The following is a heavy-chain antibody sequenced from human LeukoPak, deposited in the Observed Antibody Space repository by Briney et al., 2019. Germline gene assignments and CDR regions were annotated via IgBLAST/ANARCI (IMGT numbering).Heavy chain of an antibody. Sequence: SVKVSCKAPGGTFSSYTISWVRQAPGQGLEWMGGIIPIFGTANYAQKFQGRVTITADESTSTAYMELSSLRSEDTAVYYCARDQKRAYSSGWYGYWGQGTLVTVSS. V-gene: IGHV1-69*13. J-gene: IGHJ4*02. CDR3: ARDQKRAYSSGWYGY. CDR1: GGTFSSYT. CDR2: IIPIFGTA. D-gene: IGHD6-19*01.